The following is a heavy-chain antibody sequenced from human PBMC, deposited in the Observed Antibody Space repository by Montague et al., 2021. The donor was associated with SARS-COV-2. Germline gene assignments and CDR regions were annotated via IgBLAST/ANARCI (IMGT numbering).Heavy chain of an antibody. J-gene: IGHJ4*02. CDR3: ARGHQGVAMVVVVMIGAKYYFHY. V-gene: IGHV4-34*01. CDR2: INHGGST. D-gene: IGHD2-15*01. CDR1: GGSFNDYY. Sequence: SETLSLTCAVYGGSFNDYYWSWIRQPPGKGLEWIGEINHGGSTNYSPSLKSRVTISADTSKNQFSLKLKSVTAADTANYYCARGHQGVAMVVVVMIGAKYYFHYWGQGSLVTVSS.